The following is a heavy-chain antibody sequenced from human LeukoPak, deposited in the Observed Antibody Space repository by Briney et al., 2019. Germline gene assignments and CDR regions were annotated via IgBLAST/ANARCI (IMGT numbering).Heavy chain of an antibody. D-gene: IGHD5-24*01. CDR2: ISAYNGNT. CDR1: GYTFTCYY. CDR3: ARDTPQPRPRDGYSDY. Sequence: ASVQFSCKASGYTFTCYYMHWVRQAPGQGLEWMGWISAYNGNTNYAQKLQGRVTMTTDTSTSTAYLELRSLRSDDTAVYYCARDTPQPRPRDGYSDYWGQGTLVTVSS. J-gene: IGHJ4*02. V-gene: IGHV1-18*04.